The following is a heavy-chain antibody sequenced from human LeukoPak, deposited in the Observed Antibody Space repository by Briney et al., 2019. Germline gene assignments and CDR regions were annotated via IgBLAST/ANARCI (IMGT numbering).Heavy chain of an antibody. CDR3: ATNGPGIAVAGYVDY. CDR2: ISYDGSND. CDR1: GFAFSGYA. D-gene: IGHD6-19*01. Sequence: GGSLRLSCAASGFAFSGYAMHWVRQAPGKGLEWVAVISYDGSNDYYADSVKGRFTISRDNFKNTLYLQMNSLRAKDTAVYYCATNGPGIAVAGYVDYWGQGTLVTVSS. V-gene: IGHV3-30-3*01. J-gene: IGHJ4*02.